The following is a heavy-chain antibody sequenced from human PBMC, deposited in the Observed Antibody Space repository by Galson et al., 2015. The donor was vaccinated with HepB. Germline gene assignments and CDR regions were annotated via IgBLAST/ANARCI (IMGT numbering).Heavy chain of an antibody. CDR1: GGSLFSGDSY. CDR3: ARYSRRYFDV. CDR2: IFYSGIT. Sequence: LSLTCTVSGGSLFSGDSYWSWIRQSPGKGLEWIGYIFYSGITFYNPSLKSRVSILIDTSKKEFSLKLTSMTAADTAVYYCARYSRRYFDVWGRGTLVTVSS. J-gene: IGHJ2*01. D-gene: IGHD2-21*01. V-gene: IGHV4-30-4*01.